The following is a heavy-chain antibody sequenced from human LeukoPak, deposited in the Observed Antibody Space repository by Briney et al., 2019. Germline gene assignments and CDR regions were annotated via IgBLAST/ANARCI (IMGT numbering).Heavy chain of an antibody. CDR2: IYYGRNT. CDR3: ARHDYIAAFRNGMDV. V-gene: IGHV4-59*08. J-gene: IGHJ6*02. D-gene: IGHD4-11*01. Sequence: SETLSLTCTVSGGSISSYYWCWIRQSPGKGLEWIGYIYYGRNTNYNPSLESRVTISVDMSKNQFSLKVTSVTAADTAVYYCARHDYIAAFRNGMDVWGQGTTVTVSS. CDR1: GGSISSYY.